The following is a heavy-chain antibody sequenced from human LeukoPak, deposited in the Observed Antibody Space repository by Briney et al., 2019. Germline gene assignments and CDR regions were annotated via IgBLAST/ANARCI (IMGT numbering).Heavy chain of an antibody. CDR1: GYSFTSYW. V-gene: IGHV5-51*01. Sequence: GESLQISCKGSGYSFTSYWIGWVRRMPGKGLEWMGIIYPGDSDIRYSPSLQGQVTISADKSISTAYLHWRSLKASDTAMYYCTRLYAEAGGNAFDIWGQGTMVTVSS. CDR2: IYPGDSDI. CDR3: TRLYAEAGGNAFDI. D-gene: IGHD3-16*01. J-gene: IGHJ3*02.